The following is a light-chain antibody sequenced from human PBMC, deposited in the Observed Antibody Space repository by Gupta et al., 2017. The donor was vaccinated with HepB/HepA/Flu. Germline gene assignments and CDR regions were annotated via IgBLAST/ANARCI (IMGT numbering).Light chain of an antibody. J-gene: IGKJ1*01. CDR3: QHRSNCPLT. CDR2: DAS. V-gene: IGKV3-11*01. Sequence: EIVFTQSPATLSLSLGERATLSCRASQSVRSYLAWYQQKPGQAPRLLIYDASNRATGVPARFSGSGSGTDFTLTISSQEPEDFAVYYCQHRSNCPLTFGQGTKVEIK. CDR1: QSVRSY.